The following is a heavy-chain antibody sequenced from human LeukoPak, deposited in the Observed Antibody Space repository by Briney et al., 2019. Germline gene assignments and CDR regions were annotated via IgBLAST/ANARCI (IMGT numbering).Heavy chain of an antibody. CDR1: GFTFSDYY. J-gene: IGHJ4*02. V-gene: IGHV3-11*06. CDR3: ARRAAAAEFDY. D-gene: IGHD6-13*01. CDR2: ISSSSSYT. Sequence: RGSLRLSCAASGFTFSDYYMSWIRQAPGKGLEWVSYISSSSSYTNYADSVKGRFTISRDNAKNSLYLQMNSLRAEDTAVYYCARRAAAAEFDYWGQGTLVTVSS.